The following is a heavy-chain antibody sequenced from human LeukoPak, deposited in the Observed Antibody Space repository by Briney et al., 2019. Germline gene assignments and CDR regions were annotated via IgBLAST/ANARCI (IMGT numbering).Heavy chain of an antibody. CDR3: AKGADCGGDCWYFDY. V-gene: IGHV3-48*03. D-gene: IGHD2-21*02. CDR1: GFTFSDYE. J-gene: IGHJ4*02. Sequence: GGSLRLSCAASGFTFSDYEMNWVRQAPEKGLEWVSYISSSGNTIYHADSVKGRFTISRDNSKNTLYLQMNSLRDEDTAVYYCAKGADCGGDCWYFDYWGQGTLVTVSS. CDR2: ISSSGNTI.